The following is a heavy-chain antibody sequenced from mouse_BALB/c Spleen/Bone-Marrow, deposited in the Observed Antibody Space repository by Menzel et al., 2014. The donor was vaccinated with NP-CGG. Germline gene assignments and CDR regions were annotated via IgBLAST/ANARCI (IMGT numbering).Heavy chain of an antibody. CDR1: GFNIKDTY. J-gene: IGHJ3*01. CDR2: IDPANGNT. Sequence: VQLQQPGAELVKPGASVKLSCTASGFNIKDTYMHWVKQRPEQGLEWIGRIDPANGNTKYDPKFQGKATITADTSSNTAYLQLSSLTSEDTAVYYCARLDLFAYWDQGTLVTVSA. V-gene: IGHV14-3*02. CDR3: ARLDLFAY.